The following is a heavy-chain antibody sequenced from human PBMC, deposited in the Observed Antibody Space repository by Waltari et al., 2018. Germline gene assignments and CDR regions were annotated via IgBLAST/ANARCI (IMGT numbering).Heavy chain of an antibody. V-gene: IGHV3-21*01. CDR1: GFTFSSYS. J-gene: IGHJ5*02. Sequence: EVQLVESGGGLVKPGGSLRLSCAASGFTFSSYSMNWVRQAPGKGLEWVSAISSISSYIYYADSVKGLFTISRDNAKNSLYLQMNSLRAEDTAVYYCARGSGWYGYWFDPWGQGTLVTVSS. D-gene: IGHD6-19*01. CDR3: ARGSGWYGYWFDP. CDR2: ISSISSYI.